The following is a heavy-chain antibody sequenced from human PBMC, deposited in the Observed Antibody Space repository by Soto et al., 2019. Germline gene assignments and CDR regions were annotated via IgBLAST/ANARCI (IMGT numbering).Heavy chain of an antibody. V-gene: IGHV1-8*02. D-gene: IGHD3-10*01. Sequence: AXVKVSGKASGYTFTDLDINWVRQTTEQGLELMGWMRPNTGHSGLAQKFQGRLTLTRDTSINTAYMELSSLRSEDTAIYYCARGINAGVDYWGQGTPVTVSS. J-gene: IGHJ4*02. CDR1: GYTFTDLD. CDR3: ARGINAGVDY. CDR2: MRPNTGHS.